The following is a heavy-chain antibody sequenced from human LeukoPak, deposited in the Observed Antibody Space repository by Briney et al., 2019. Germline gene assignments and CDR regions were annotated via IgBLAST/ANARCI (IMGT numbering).Heavy chain of an antibody. Sequence: GGSLRLSCAASGFNLTTYGMSWVRQAPGKGLEWVSVISHRGQNTYYANSVKGRFTISRDNSKNALYLQMNSLRAEDTAVDYCAKDLGSTTSYFDSWDQGILVIVSS. V-gene: IGHV3-23*01. CDR1: GFNLTTYG. J-gene: IGHJ4*02. CDR2: ISHRGQNT. CDR3: AKDLGSTTSYFDS. D-gene: IGHD7-27*01.